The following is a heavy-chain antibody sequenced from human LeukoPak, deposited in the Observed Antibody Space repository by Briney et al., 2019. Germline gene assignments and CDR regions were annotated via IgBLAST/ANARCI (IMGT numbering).Heavy chain of an antibody. V-gene: IGHV3-23*01. CDR1: GFTFGSYA. CDR2: ISGSGGST. J-gene: IGHJ4*02. Sequence: PGGSLRLSCAASGFTFGSYAMSWVRQAPGKGLEWVSAISGSGGSTYYADSVKGRFTISRDNSKNTLYLQMNSLRAEDTAVYYCAREVVGITIFGVVDYWGQGTLVTVSS. D-gene: IGHD3-3*01. CDR3: AREVVGITIFGVVDY.